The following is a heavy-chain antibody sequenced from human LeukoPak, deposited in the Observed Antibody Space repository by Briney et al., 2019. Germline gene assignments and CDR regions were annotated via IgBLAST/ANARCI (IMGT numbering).Heavy chain of an antibody. J-gene: IGHJ2*01. Sequence: ASVKVSCKASGYTFTGYYMHWVRQAHGQGLEWMGWINPDSGGTNYAQKFQGRVTMTRDTSISTAYMELSRLRSDDTAVYYCARGFRSGYSSSWYTGWYFDLWGRGTLVTVSS. CDR2: INPDSGGT. CDR1: GYTFTGYY. D-gene: IGHD6-13*01. V-gene: IGHV1-2*02. CDR3: ARGFRSGYSSSWYTGWYFDL.